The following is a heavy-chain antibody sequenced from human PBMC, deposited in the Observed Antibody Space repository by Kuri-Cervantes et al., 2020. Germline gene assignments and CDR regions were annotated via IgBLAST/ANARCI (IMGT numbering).Heavy chain of an antibody. Sequence: ASVKVSCKVSGYTLTELSMHWVRQAPGKGLEWMGGFDPEDGETIYAQKFQGRVTMTEDTSTGTAYMELSSLRSEDTAVYYCATPPGLVGATRLYFQHWGQGTLVTVSS. D-gene: IGHD1-26*01. CDR3: ATPPGLVGATRLYFQH. CDR2: FDPEDGET. V-gene: IGHV1-24*01. J-gene: IGHJ1*01. CDR1: GYTLTELS.